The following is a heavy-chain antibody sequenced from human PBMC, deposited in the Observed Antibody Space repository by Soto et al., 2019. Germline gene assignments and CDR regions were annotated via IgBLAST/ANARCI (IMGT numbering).Heavy chain of an antibody. CDR1: GFAFRDFS. J-gene: IGHJ4*02. Sequence: PGGSLRLSWAASGFAFRDFSMNWVRQAPGRALEWVSSISSTSTFIFYADSVKGRFTISRDNAKNSLFLQMSSLGADDTAVYYCAREGSLWGFDSWGQGPLVPVSP. V-gene: IGHV3-21*01. D-gene: IGHD3-10*01. CDR2: ISSTSTFI. CDR3: AREGSLWGFDS.